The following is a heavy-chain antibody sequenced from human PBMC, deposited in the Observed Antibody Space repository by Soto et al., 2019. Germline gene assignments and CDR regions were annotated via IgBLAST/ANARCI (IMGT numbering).Heavy chain of an antibody. CDR1: GYIFVNYG. J-gene: IGHJ6*02. CDR2: ISPYTGNT. D-gene: IGHD3-16*01. V-gene: IGHV1-18*01. CDR3: VMVDNYVTPTPQDV. Sequence: QVQLVQSGDEVKKPGASVKVSCKASGYIFVNYGIAWVRQAPGQGLEWMGWISPYTGNTHTATQVQGRLTMTTDTSTSTAYMDLGSLTSDDTAVYYCVMVDNYVTPTPQDVWGQGTTGTFSS.